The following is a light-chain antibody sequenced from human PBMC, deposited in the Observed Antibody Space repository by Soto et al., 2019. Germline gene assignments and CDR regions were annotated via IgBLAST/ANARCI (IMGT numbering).Light chain of an antibody. CDR1: QSISSSY. J-gene: IGKJ5*01. CDR2: GAS. Sequence: EIVLTQSPGTLSLSPGERATLSCRASQSISSSYLAWYQQIPGQAPRPLIYGASSRATGIPDRFSGSGSGTDFTLTISRLEPEDFAVYYCQQYGSSPPITFGQGTRLDIK. V-gene: IGKV3-20*01. CDR3: QQYGSSPPIT.